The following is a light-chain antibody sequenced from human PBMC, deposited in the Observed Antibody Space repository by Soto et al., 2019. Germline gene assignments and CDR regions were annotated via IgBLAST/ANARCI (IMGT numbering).Light chain of an antibody. Sequence: EIVLTQSPGTLSLSPGERATLSCRASQSVSSSHLAWYYQKPGQAPRLLIYGASSRATGIPDRFSGSGSGTDFTLTISRLEPEDFAVYYCQHFVTSTWTFGRGTKVEIK. CDR1: QSVSSSH. J-gene: IGKJ1*01. CDR3: QHFVTSTWT. V-gene: IGKV3-20*01. CDR2: GAS.